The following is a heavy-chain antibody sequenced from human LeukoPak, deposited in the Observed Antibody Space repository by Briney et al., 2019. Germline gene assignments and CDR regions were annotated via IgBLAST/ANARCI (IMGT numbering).Heavy chain of an antibody. V-gene: IGHV1-2*02. J-gene: IGHJ4*02. CDR2: INPNSGGT. Sequence: ASVKVSCKASGYTFTGYYIHWVRRAPGQGLEWMGWINPNSGGTNYAQKFQGRVTMTRDTSISTAYMELSRLRSDDTAVYYCARVWQYYGSGSYLAYWGQGTLVTVSS. D-gene: IGHD3-10*01. CDR3: ARVWQYYGSGSYLAY. CDR1: GYTFTGYY.